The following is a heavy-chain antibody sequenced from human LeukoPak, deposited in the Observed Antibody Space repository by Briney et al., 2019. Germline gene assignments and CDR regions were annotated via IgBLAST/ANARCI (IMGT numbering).Heavy chain of an antibody. CDR1: EFTFSSYW. D-gene: IGHD2-21*01. Sequence: PGGSLRLSCAASEFTFSSYWMHWVRQAPGKGLVWVSRIKGDGSSTTYADSVKGRFNISRDIAKNTLYLQMNSLTGEDTAVYYCARGAYCGGDCPRPYSLYWGRGTLVTVSS. CDR2: IKGDGSST. J-gene: IGHJ4*02. V-gene: IGHV3-74*01. CDR3: ARGAYCGGDCPRPYSLY.